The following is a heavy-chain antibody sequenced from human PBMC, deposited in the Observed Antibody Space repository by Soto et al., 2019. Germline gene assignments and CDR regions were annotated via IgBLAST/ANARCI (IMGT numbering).Heavy chain of an antibody. CDR2: ISAYNGNI. J-gene: IGHJ4*02. CDR1: GYTCTSYG. CDR3: ARTSSGYFSPFDN. Sequence: ASVKVSCKASGYTCTSYGFSWVRQAPGQGLEWMGWISAYNGNINYAQRLQGRVTMTTDTSTSTAYMELRSLRSDDTAVYYCARTSSGYFSPFDNWGQGTLVTVSS. D-gene: IGHD3-22*01. V-gene: IGHV1-18*01.